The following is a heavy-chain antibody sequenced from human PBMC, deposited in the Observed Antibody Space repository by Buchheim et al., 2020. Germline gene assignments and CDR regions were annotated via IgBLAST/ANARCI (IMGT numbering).Heavy chain of an antibody. CDR2: ISASST. D-gene: IGHD2-15*01. CDR3: ARSGGPPLRYYFDY. Sequence: EVQLLESGGGLVQPGGSLRLSCAASGFTFSSFAMSWVRQAPEKGLEWVSAISASSTYYADSVKGRFTISRDNSKNTLYLQMNSLRAEDTAIYYCARSGGPPLRYYFDYWGQGTL. V-gene: IGHV3-23*01. J-gene: IGHJ4*02. CDR1: GFTFSSFA.